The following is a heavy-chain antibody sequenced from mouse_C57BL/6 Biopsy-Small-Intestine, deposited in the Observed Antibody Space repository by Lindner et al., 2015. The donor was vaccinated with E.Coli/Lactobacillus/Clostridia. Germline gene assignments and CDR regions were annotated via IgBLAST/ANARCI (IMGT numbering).Heavy chain of an antibody. Sequence: VQLQESGPDLVKPGASVKMSCKAFGYTFTDYNLHWVMQSQGKSLEWIGYINPNNGAAIYNLKFKGKATLTINKSSSTAYMELRSLTSEDSAVYYCATKGYGYGNWGQGTTLTVSS. CDR2: INPNNGAA. CDR3: ATKGYGYGN. V-gene: IGHV1-22*01. D-gene: IGHD2-2*01. CDR1: GYTFTDYN. J-gene: IGHJ2*01.